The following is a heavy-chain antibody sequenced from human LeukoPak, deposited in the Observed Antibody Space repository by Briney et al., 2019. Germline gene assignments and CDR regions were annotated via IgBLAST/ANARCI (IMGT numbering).Heavy chain of an antibody. CDR3: ARGPDYTNYVDS. V-gene: IGHV4-61*02. CDR2: ISTRGIT. J-gene: IGHJ4*02. D-gene: IGHD4-11*01. CDR1: GDSINSGGYY. Sequence: PSETLSLTCTVSGDSINSGGYYWSWIRQPAGKGLEWIGRISTRGITKYNPSLKSRVTIPVDTSKNQFSLNLSSVTAADTAVYYCARGPDYTNYVDSWGQGTLVTVSS.